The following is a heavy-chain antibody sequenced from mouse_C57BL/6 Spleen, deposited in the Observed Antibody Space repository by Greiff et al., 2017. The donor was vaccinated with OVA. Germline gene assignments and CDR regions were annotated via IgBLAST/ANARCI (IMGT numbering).Heavy chain of an antibody. J-gene: IGHJ2*01. D-gene: IGHD6-1*01. Sequence: VQLKQSGAELVRPGASVKLSCTASGFNIKDDYMHWVKQRPEQGLEWIGWIDPENGDTEYASKFQGKATITADTSSNTAYLQLSSLTSEDTAVYYCTTVATGDFDYWGQGTTFTVSS. V-gene: IGHV14-4*01. CDR1: GFNIKDDY. CDR2: IDPENGDT. CDR3: TTVATGDFDY.